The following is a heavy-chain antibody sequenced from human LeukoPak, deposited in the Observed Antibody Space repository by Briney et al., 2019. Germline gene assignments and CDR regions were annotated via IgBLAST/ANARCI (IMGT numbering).Heavy chain of an antibody. J-gene: IGHJ4*02. CDR2: VNPNSGDT. CDR3: ARTGGGATDY. D-gene: IGHD2-8*02. CDR1: GYTFTGYY. Sequence: ASVKVSCKASGYTFTGYYLHWVRQAPGQGLEWMGCVNPNSGDTNYAQKFQGSVTMTRDTSISTVYMELSRLRSDDTAVYYCARTGGGATDYWGQGTLVTVSS. V-gene: IGHV1-2*02.